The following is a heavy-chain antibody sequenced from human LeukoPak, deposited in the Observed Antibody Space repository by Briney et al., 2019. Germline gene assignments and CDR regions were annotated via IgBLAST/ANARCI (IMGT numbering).Heavy chain of an antibody. CDR2: ISYDGSNK. D-gene: IGHD3-10*01. Sequence: GGSLRLSCAASGFTFSSYGMHWVRQAPGKGLEWVAVISYDGSNKYYADSVKGRFTISRDNSKNTLYLQMNSLRAEDTAVYYCARDLDSMVRGMDYYGMDVWGQGTTVTVSS. V-gene: IGHV3-30*03. J-gene: IGHJ6*02. CDR1: GFTFSSYG. CDR3: ARDLDSMVRGMDYYGMDV.